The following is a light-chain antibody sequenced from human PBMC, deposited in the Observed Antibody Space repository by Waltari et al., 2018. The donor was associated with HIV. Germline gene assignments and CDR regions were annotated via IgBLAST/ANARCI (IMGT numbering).Light chain of an antibody. CDR2: RNH. V-gene: IGLV1-44*01. Sequence: QSVLTQPPSAPGTPGQRVTIPCSGGASNTGSNSVSWYQQVPGTAPKLLIYRNHQRPSGVPERYSGSKSGTSASLAIYGLQSEDEADYYCASWDDSLNVMLFGGGTKLTV. CDR1: ASNTGSNS. CDR3: ASWDDSLNVML. J-gene: IGLJ2*01.